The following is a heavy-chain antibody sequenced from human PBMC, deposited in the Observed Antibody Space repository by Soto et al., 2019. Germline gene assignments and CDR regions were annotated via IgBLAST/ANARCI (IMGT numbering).Heavy chain of an antibody. CDR3: ARFDLAAPPPI. D-gene: IGHD6-13*01. V-gene: IGHV3-23*01. Sequence: GGSLRLSCAASGLIFRSYAMSWGLQAPGKGLEWVSAISGSGGSTYYADSVKGRFTISRDNAKNTLYLQMNSLRAEDTAVYYYARFDLAAPPPIWGLGTMVAVSS. CDR2: ISGSGGST. CDR1: GLIFRSYA. J-gene: IGHJ3*02.